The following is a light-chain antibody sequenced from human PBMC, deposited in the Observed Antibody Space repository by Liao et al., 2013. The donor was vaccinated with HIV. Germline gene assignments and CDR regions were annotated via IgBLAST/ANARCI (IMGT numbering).Light chain of an antibody. Sequence: SYELTQPPSVSVSPGQTASITCSGDKLGNKYACWYQRKPGQAPVLVLYSDNVRPSRIPARFSATNSGNSATLTISRVEAGDEADYYCQVWDSATDLQVFGGGTKLTVL. J-gene: IGLJ3*02. CDR3: QVWDSATDLQV. CDR1: KLGNKY. V-gene: IGLV3-1*01. CDR2: SDN.